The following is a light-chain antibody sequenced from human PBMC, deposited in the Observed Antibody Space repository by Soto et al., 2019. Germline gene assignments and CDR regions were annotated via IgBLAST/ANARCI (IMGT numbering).Light chain of an antibody. CDR1: QGIGTA. Sequence: IQLTKSPSTLSASVGDRVTITCRASQGIGTALAWYHQRRGHSTDLLVYDASPLQSGVPSRFSGSGSETDVSLTISGLQPEDFGHYYCQQFNTKPLTFGGGTRVDIK. V-gene: IGKV1-13*02. CDR3: QQFNTKPLT. CDR2: DAS. J-gene: IGKJ4*02.